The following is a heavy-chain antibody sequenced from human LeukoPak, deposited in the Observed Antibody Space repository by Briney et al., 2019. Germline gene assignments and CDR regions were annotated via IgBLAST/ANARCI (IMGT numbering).Heavy chain of an antibody. D-gene: IGHD6-19*01. CDR3: ARHSYSSLDY. V-gene: IGHV1-2*02. Sequence: ASVKVSCKASGYTFTSYDINWVRQATGQGLEWMGWINPNSGGTNYAQKFQGRVTMTRDTSISTAYMELSRLRSDDTAVYYCARHSYSSLDYWGQGTLVTVSS. CDR1: GYTFTSYD. CDR2: INPNSGGT. J-gene: IGHJ4*02.